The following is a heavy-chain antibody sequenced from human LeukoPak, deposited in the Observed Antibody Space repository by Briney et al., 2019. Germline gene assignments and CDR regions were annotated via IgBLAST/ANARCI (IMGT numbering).Heavy chain of an antibody. V-gene: IGHV3-30*18. CDR2: ISYDGGNK. D-gene: IGHD5-12*01. Sequence: GGSLRLSCAASGFTFSDDGMYWVRQAPGKGLGWVALISYDGGNKYYTDSVKGRFTISRDNSKNTLYLQMNSLRAEDTAVYYCAKDDSGYAPTAHFDYWGQGTLVTVSS. CDR3: AKDDSGYAPTAHFDY. J-gene: IGHJ4*02. CDR1: GFTFSDDG.